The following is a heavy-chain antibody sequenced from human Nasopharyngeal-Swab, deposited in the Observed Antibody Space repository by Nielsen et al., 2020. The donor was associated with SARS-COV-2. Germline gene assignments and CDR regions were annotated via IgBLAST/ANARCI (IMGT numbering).Heavy chain of an antibody. V-gene: IGHV3-48*01. CDR1: GFTFSRHS. CDR2: LDPSGNI. Sequence: GGSLRLSCAASGFTFSRHSMNWVRQAPGNGLEWVSHLDPSGNIYYADSVKGRFTISGDNAKNSLYLQMNSLRAEDTAVYYCARGSGITGDYRDSWGQGTLVTVSS. CDR3: ARGSGITGDYRDS. D-gene: IGHD4-17*01. J-gene: IGHJ4*02.